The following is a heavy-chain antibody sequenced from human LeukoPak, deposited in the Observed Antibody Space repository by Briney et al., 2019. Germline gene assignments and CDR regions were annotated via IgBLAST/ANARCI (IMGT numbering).Heavy chain of an antibody. J-gene: IGHJ4*02. D-gene: IGHD5-12*01. CDR1: GLTLSDAW. Sequence: QPGGSLRLSCVLSGLTLSDAWMSWVRQAPGKGREWVGRIRNDRITDYAAPGQGRFSISRDNSKNTFYLQMNSLRTEDTGMYFCTWVATIFTVDYWGQGTLVTVSS. CDR3: TWVATIFTVDY. V-gene: IGHV3-15*01. CDR2: IRNDRIT.